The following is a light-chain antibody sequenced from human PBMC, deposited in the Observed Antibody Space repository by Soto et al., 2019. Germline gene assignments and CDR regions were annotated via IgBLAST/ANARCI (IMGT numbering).Light chain of an antibody. CDR2: GAS. V-gene: IGKV3-20*01. Sequence: EIVLTQSPGTLSLSPGEGATLSCRASQSISSNFLAWYQQKRGQAPRLLIHGASNRATGIPDRFSGSGSGTDFTLTITRLEPEDFAIYYCQEYNNWRPITFGGGTKVDIK. CDR3: QEYNNWRPIT. J-gene: IGKJ4*01. CDR1: QSISSNF.